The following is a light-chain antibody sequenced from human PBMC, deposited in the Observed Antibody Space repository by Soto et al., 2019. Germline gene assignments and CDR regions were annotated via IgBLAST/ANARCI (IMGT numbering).Light chain of an antibody. CDR3: QQYGISPPIT. CDR1: QTITTY. Sequence: EIVLTQSPATLSLSPGERATLSCRASQTITTYLAWYQQKPGQPPRLLIYGASNRATGTPARFSGSGSGTDFTLTISNLEPEDFAVYYCQQYGISPPITFGQGTRLEIK. V-gene: IGKV3-11*01. CDR2: GAS. J-gene: IGKJ5*01.